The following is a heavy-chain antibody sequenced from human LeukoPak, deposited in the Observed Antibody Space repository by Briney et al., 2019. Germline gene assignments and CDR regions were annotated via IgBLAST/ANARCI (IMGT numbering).Heavy chain of an antibody. Sequence: SETLSLTCAVYGGSFSGYYWSWIRQPPGKGLEWIGEINHSGSTNYNPSLKSRVTISVDTSKNQFSLKLSSVTAADTAVYYCARGRGAYGGNPLPLLYWGQGTLVTVSS. CDR3: ARGRGAYGGNPLPLLY. V-gene: IGHV4-34*01. J-gene: IGHJ4*02. D-gene: IGHD4-23*01. CDR2: INHSGST. CDR1: GGSFSGYY.